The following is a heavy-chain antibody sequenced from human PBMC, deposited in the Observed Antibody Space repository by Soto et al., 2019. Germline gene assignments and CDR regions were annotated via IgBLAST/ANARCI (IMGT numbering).Heavy chain of an antibody. Sequence: PGGSLRLSCAASGFTFNTYGMHWVRQAPGKGLEWVAVVSYDGNRKYYTDSVKGRFTISRDNSKNTLNLQMNSLRAEDTAVYFCAGERGYSDGFAYFAMDVWGQGTTVTVSS. J-gene: IGHJ6*02. CDR2: VSYDGNRK. V-gene: IGHV3-30*03. D-gene: IGHD5-18*01. CDR3: AGERGYSDGFAYFAMDV. CDR1: GFTFNTYG.